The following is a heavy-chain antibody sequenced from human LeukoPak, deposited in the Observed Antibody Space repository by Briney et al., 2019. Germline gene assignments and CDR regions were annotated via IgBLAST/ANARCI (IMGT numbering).Heavy chain of an antibody. D-gene: IGHD1-26*01. V-gene: IGHV3-64*01. CDR1: GFTFSTYA. J-gene: IGHJ4*02. Sequence: GGSLRLSCAAAGFTFSTYAMHCVSQAPGKVLEYVSVISSNGVSTYYANSVKGRFTISRDNSKNTLYLQMGSLRAEDMAVYYCARGVGARSADYWGQGTLVTVSS. CDR2: ISSNGVST. CDR3: ARGVGARSADY.